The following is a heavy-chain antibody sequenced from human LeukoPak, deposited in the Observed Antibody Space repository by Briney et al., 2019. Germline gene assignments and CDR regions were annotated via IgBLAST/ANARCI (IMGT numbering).Heavy chain of an antibody. CDR1: GFTFSSYE. D-gene: IGHD5-24*01. J-gene: IGHJ3*02. CDR3: GREDGDAFDI. Sequence: GGSLRLSCAASGFTFSSYEMDWVRRAPGKGLEWVSYIGSSGGSRYYADSVKGRFTSSRDNAKNSLYLQMNSLRVEDTAVYYCGREDGDAFDIWGQGTVVSVSS. CDR2: IGSSGGSR. V-gene: IGHV3-48*03.